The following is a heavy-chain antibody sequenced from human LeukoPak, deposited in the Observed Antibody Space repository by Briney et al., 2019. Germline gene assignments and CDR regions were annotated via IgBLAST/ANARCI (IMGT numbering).Heavy chain of an antibody. CDR2: IYTSGST. CDR3: ARLAVAGIVDY. D-gene: IGHD6-19*01. Sequence: SETLSLTCTVSGGSISSYYWSWIRQPAGKGLEWIGRIYTSGSTNYNPSLKSRVTMSVDTSKNQFSLKLSSVTAADTAVYHCARLAVAGIVDYWGQRTLVTVSS. J-gene: IGHJ4*02. V-gene: IGHV4-4*07. CDR1: GGSISSYY.